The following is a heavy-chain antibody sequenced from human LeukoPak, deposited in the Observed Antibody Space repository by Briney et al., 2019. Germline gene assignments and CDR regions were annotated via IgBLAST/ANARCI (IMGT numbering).Heavy chain of an antibody. CDR3: AKESLGALYYYYGMDV. CDR1: GFTFSSYA. V-gene: IGHV3-23*01. J-gene: IGHJ6*02. Sequence: GGSLRLSCAASGFTFSSYAMSWVRQAPGKGLEWVSPISGSGGSTYYADSVKGRFTISRDNSKNTLYLQMNSLRAEDTAVYYCAKESLGALYYYYGMDVWGQGTTVTVSS. D-gene: IGHD1-26*01. CDR2: ISGSGGST.